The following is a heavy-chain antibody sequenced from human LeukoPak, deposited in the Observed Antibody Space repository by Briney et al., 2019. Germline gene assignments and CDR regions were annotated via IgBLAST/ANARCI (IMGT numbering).Heavy chain of an antibody. CDR2: ISYDGSNK. J-gene: IGHJ4*02. CDR1: GFTFSSYA. D-gene: IGHD6-19*01. CDR3: AKDVWSSSAPPDY. V-gene: IGHV3-30-3*01. Sequence: GGSLRLSCAASGFTFSSYAMHWVRQAPGKGLEWVAVISYDGSNKYYADSVKGRFTISRDNSKNTLYLQMNSLRAEDTAVYYCAKDVWSSSAPPDYWGQGTLVTVSS.